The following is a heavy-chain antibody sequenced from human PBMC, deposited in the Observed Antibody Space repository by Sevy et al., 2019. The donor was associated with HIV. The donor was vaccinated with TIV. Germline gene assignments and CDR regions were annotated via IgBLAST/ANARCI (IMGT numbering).Heavy chain of an antibody. CDR3: AKMRSDFGPLDD. V-gene: IGHV3-30*18. CDR1: GFTFSSHG. J-gene: IGHJ4*02. D-gene: IGHD2-21*01. CDR2: ISYDGSKK. Sequence: GGSLRLSCAASGFTFSSHGMHWVRQAPGKGLEWVAFISYDGSKKYYTDSVKGRFTISRDNSKNTVYLQMNSLRAEDTAVYSCAKMRSDFGPLDDWGQGTLVTVSS.